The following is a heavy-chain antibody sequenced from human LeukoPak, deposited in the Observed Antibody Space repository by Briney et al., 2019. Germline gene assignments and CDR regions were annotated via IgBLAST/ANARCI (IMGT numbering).Heavy chain of an antibody. CDR3: ARDGIPSSSWSYYYYYYYMDV. Sequence: ASVKVSCTASGYTFTGYYMHWVRQAPGQGLEWMGIINPSGGSTSYAQKFQGRVTMTRDTSTSTVYMELSSLRSEDTAVYYCARDGIPSSSWSYYYYYYYMDVWGKGTTVTISS. V-gene: IGHV1-46*01. CDR2: INPSGGST. CDR1: GYTFTGYY. J-gene: IGHJ6*03. D-gene: IGHD6-13*01.